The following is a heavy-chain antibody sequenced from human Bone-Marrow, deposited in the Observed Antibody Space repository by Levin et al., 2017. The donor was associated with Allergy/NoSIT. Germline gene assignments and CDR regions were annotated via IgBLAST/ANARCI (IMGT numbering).Heavy chain of an antibody. J-gene: IGHJ5*02. V-gene: IGHV3-11*01. CDR1: GFTFSDYY. CDR2: ISGGGSTI. Sequence: GGSLRLSCIASGFTFSDYYMAWIRQAPGQGLECLSYISGGGSTIHYADSLKGRFTISRDNSNNSLFLEVNDLRVEDTAVYYCARARFSRGFDPWGQGTLVTVSS. CDR3: ARARFSRGFDP. D-gene: IGHD2/OR15-2a*01.